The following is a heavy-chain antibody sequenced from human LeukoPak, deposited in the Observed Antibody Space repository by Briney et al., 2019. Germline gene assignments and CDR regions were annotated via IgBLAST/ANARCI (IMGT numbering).Heavy chain of an antibody. Sequence: SETLSLSCTVSGGSISSSSYYWGWIRQPPGKGLEWIGSIYYSGSTHYNPSLKSRVTISLDTSKNHFSLKLSSVTAADTAVFYCARDGSLLWFGELFDYWGQGTLVTVSS. J-gene: IGHJ4*02. CDR3: ARDGSLLWFGELFDY. V-gene: IGHV4-39*07. CDR1: GGSISSSSYY. CDR2: IYYSGST. D-gene: IGHD3-10*01.